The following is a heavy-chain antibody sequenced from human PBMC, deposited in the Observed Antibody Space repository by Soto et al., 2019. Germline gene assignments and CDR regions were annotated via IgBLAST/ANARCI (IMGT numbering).Heavy chain of an antibody. Sequence: EVQVLESGGGSVQPGGSLRLSCAASGFTFSSFAMSWVRHAPGKGREWVSEITGSTGTTYYADSVKGRFIISRDNSKNTVHLQMNSLRVEDTAVYYCAKDTSRYPYYMDVWGKGTTVTVSS. J-gene: IGHJ6*03. V-gene: IGHV3-23*01. CDR2: ITGSTGTT. CDR3: AKDTSRYPYYMDV. CDR1: GFTFSSFA. D-gene: IGHD6-13*01.